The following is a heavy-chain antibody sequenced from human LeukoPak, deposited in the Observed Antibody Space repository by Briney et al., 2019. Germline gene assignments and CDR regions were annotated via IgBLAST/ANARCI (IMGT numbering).Heavy chain of an antibody. Sequence: ASVKVSRKASGYTFTGYYMHWVRQAPGQGLEWMGWINPNSGGTNYAQKFQGRVTMTRDTSISTAYMELSRLRSDDTAVYYCARALTMVRGVIITVPGYWGQGTLVTVSS. J-gene: IGHJ4*02. CDR1: GYTFTGYY. D-gene: IGHD3-10*01. CDR3: ARALTMVRGVIITVPGY. CDR2: INPNSGGT. V-gene: IGHV1-2*02.